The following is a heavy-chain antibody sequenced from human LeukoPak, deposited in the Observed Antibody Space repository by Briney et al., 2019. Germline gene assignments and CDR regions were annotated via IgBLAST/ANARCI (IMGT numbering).Heavy chain of an antibody. V-gene: IGHV4-30-4*01. CDR3: AREGGRDSSGYSLRCLDY. D-gene: IGHD3-22*01. CDR2: IYYSGST. Sequence: SETLSLTCTVSGGSISSGDYYWSWIRQPPGTGLEWIGYIYYSGSTYYNPSLKSRVTISVDTSKNQFSLKLSSVTAADTAVYYCAREGGRDSSGYSLRCLDYWGQGTLVTVSS. J-gene: IGHJ4*02. CDR1: GGSISSGDYY.